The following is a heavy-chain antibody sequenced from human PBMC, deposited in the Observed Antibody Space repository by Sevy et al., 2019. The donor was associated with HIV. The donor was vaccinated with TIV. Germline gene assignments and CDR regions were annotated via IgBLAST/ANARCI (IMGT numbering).Heavy chain of an antibody. Sequence: GGSLRLSCAASGFTFSSYAMSWVRQAPGKGLEWVSASCGSGGSTYYADSVKGRFTIYRDNSKNTLYMQMTSLRAEETAVYYCAKGPYGSSWYDYGAFDIWGQGQWSPSPQ. CDR1: GFTFSSYA. CDR3: AKGPYGSSWYDYGAFDI. V-gene: IGHV3-23*01. J-gene: IGHJ3*02. CDR2: SCGSGGST. D-gene: IGHD6-13*01.